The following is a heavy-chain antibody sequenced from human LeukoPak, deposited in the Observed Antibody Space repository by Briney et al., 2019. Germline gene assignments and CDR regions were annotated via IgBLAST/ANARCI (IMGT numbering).Heavy chain of an antibody. V-gene: IGHV1-2*02. J-gene: IGHJ4*02. CDR2: INPNSGGT. CDR1: GYTFTGYY. CDR3: ARDSDFWSGYYFDC. D-gene: IGHD3-3*01. Sequence: GASVKVSCKASGYTFTGYYMHWVRQAHGQGLEWMGWINPNSGGTNYAQKFQGRVTMTRDTSISTAYMELSRLRSDDTAVYYCARDSDFWSGYYFDCWGQGTLVTVSS.